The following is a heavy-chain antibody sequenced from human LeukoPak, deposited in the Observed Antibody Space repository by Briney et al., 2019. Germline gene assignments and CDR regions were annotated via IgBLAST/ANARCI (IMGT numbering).Heavy chain of an antibody. J-gene: IGHJ6*03. V-gene: IGHV3-7*01. CDR3: AKDGNDGYYYYYYMGV. CDR2: IKQDGSEK. D-gene: IGHD1-1*01. CDR1: GFTFSSYW. Sequence: GGSLRLSCAASGFTFSSYWMTWVRQAPGKGLEWVANIKQDGSEKYYVDSVKGRFTISRDNAKNSLYLQMNSLRAEDTAVYYCAKDGNDGYYYYYYMGVWGKGTTVTVSS.